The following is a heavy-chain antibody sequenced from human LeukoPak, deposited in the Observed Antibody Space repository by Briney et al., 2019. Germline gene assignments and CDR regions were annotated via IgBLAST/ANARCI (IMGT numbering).Heavy chain of an antibody. D-gene: IGHD6-6*01. CDR3: ARTPRRVAARQPNWFDP. V-gene: IGHV3-23*01. Sequence: GGSLRLSCAASGFTFSSYAMSWVRQAPGKGLEWVSAISGSGGSTYYADSVKGRFTISRDNSKNTLYLQMNSLRAEDTAVYYCARTPRRVAARQPNWFDPWGQGTLVTVSS. CDR2: ISGSGGST. CDR1: GFTFSSYA. J-gene: IGHJ5*02.